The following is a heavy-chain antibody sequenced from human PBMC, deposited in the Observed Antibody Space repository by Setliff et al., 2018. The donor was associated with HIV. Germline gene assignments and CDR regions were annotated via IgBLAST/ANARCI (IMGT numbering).Heavy chain of an antibody. CDR3: ARDNLYYNTWNASPVYGLDV. CDR2: IDEHGTIT. Sequence: GGSLRLSCVASGFTYNNYWMHWVRQAPGKGLVWVSRIDEHGTITNYADSVKGRFTISRDNAKNSLYLQMDGLRAEDTAVYFCARDNLYYNTWNASPVYGLDVWGQGTTVTVSS. CDR1: GFTYNNYW. D-gene: IGHD3-3*01. V-gene: IGHV3-74*01. J-gene: IGHJ6*02.